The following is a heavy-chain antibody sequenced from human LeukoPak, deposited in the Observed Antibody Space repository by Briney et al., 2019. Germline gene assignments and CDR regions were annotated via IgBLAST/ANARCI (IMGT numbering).Heavy chain of an antibody. CDR1: GFTFSSYA. CDR3: ARDTIPGYSSSWTHY. Sequence: PGGSLRLSCAASGFTFSSYAMHWVRQAPGKGLEWVAVISYDGSNKYYADPVKGRFTISRDNSKNTLYLQMNSLRAEDTAVYYCARDTIPGYSSSWTHYWGQGTLVTVSS. D-gene: IGHD6-13*01. V-gene: IGHV3-30-3*01. CDR2: ISYDGSNK. J-gene: IGHJ4*02.